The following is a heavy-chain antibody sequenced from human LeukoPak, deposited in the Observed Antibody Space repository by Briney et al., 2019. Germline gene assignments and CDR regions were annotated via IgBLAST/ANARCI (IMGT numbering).Heavy chain of an antibody. D-gene: IGHD6-13*01. V-gene: IGHV4-39*07. CDR2: IYYSGST. J-gene: IGHJ4*02. CDR1: GGSISSSSYY. Sequence: PSETLSLTCTVSGGSISSSSYYWGWIRQPPGKGLEWIGSIYYSGSTYYNPSLKSRVTISVNTSKSQFSLKLTSVTAADSAVYYCARAEPGIAAAGTYYFGYWGQGTLVTVSS. CDR3: ARAEPGIAAAGTYYFGY.